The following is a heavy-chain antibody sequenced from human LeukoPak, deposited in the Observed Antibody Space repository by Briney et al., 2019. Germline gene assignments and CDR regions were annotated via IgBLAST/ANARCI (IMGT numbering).Heavy chain of an antibody. V-gene: IGHV1-2*02. CDR2: ISPNSGDT. Sequence: ASVKVSCKASGYTFTGYFMHWVRQAPGQGLEWVGWISPNSGDTKYAQRFQGRVTMTRDTSLNTAYMDLSRLTSDDTAVYYCARHKGATGLFDPWGREPWSPSPQ. CDR1: GYTFTGYF. J-gene: IGHJ5*02. D-gene: IGHD1-26*01. CDR3: ARHKGATGLFDP.